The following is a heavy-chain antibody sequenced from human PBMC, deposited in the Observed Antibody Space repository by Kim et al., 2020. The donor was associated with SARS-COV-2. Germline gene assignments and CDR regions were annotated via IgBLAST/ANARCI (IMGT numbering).Heavy chain of an antibody. V-gene: IGHV3-30*18. CDR2: ISYDGSNK. D-gene: IGHD4-17*01. Sequence: GGSLRLSCAASGFTFSSYGMHWVRQAPGKGLEWVAVISYDGSNKYYADSVKGRFTISRDNSKNTLYLQMNSLRAEDTAVYYGAKDSLIYGDYEADAFDIWGQGTMVTVSS. CDR1: GFTFSSYG. CDR3: AKDSLIYGDYEADAFDI. J-gene: IGHJ3*02.